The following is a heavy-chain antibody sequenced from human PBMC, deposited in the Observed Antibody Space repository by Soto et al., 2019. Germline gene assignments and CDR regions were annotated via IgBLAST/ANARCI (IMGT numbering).Heavy chain of an antibody. CDR3: ARPIRSCSGGSFGWFDP. J-gene: IGHJ5*02. V-gene: IGHV4-39*01. CDR2: IYYSGST. D-gene: IGHD2-15*01. CDR1: GGSISSSSYY. Sequence: SETLSLTCTVSGGSISSSSYYWGWIRQPPGKGLEWIGSIYYSGSTYYNPSLKSRVTISVDMSKNQFSLKLSSVTAADTAVYYCARPIRSCSGGSFGWFDPWGQGTLVTVSS.